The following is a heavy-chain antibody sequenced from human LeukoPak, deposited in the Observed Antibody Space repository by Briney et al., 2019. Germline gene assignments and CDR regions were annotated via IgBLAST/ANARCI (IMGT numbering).Heavy chain of an antibody. Sequence: GGSLRLSCAASGFTFSSYSMNWVRQAPGKGLEWVSSISSSSSYIYYADSVKGRFTISRDNAKNSLYLQMNSLRAEDTALYYCAKDLTDGYSSSFYYFDYWGQGTLVTVSS. D-gene: IGHD6-13*01. CDR3: AKDLTDGYSSSFYYFDY. CDR2: ISSSSSYI. J-gene: IGHJ4*02. CDR1: GFTFSSYS. V-gene: IGHV3-21*04.